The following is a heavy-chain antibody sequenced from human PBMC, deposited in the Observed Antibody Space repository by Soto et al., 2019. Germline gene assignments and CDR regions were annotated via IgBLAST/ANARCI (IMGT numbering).Heavy chain of an antibody. Sequence: KASETLSLTCTVSGGSISSGDYYWSWIRQPPGKGLEWIGYIYYSGSTYYNPSLKSRVTISVDTSKNQFSLKLSSVTAADTAVYCCAQIWSGIPRDAFDIWGPGTMVTVSS. J-gene: IGHJ3*02. CDR2: IYYSGST. CDR3: AQIWSGIPRDAFDI. CDR1: GGSISSGDYY. V-gene: IGHV4-30-4*01. D-gene: IGHD3-3*01.